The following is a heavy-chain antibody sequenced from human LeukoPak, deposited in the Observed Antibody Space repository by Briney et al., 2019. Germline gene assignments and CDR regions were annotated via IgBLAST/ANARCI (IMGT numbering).Heavy chain of an antibody. Sequence: GGSLRLSCAASGFTFSSYSMNWVRQAPGKGLEWVSSISSSSYIYYADSVKGRFTISRDNAKNSLYLQMNSLRAEDTAVYYCARIYCSSTSCYNPFDYWGQGTLVTVSS. D-gene: IGHD2-2*02. CDR2: ISSSSYI. V-gene: IGHV3-21*01. CDR1: GFTFSSYS. J-gene: IGHJ4*02. CDR3: ARIYCSSTSCYNPFDY.